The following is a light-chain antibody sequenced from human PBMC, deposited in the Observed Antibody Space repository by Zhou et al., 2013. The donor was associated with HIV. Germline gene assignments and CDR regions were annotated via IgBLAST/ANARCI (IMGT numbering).Light chain of an antibody. CDR1: QGISSY. CDR2: AAS. CDR3: QQSYSTPRT. J-gene: IGKJ1*01. V-gene: IGKV1-8*01. Sequence: AIRMTQSPSSLSASTGDRVTITCRASQGISSYLAWYQQKPGKAPKLLIYAASTLQSGVPSRFSGSGSGTDFTLTISSLQPEDFATYYCQQSYSTPRTFGQGTEGGNQT.